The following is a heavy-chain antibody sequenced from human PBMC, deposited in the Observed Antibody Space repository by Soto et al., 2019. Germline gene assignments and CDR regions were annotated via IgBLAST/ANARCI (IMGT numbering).Heavy chain of an antibody. CDR2: IYHSGST. CDR3: AGYCSSTRCYNPYYYGMDV. J-gene: IGHJ6*02. CDR1: GGSISSSNW. V-gene: IGHV4-4*02. D-gene: IGHD2-2*02. Sequence: SETLSLTCAVSGGSISSSNWWSWVRQPPGKGLEWIGEIYHSGSTNYNPYLKSRVTISVDKSKNQFSLKLSSVTAADTAVYYCAGYCSSTRCYNPYYYGMDVWGQGTTVTVSS.